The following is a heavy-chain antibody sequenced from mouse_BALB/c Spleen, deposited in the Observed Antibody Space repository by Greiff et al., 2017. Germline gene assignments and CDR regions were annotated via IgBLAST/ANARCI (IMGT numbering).Heavy chain of an antibody. Sequence: VQLQQSGAELMKPGASVKISCKATGYTFSSYWIEWVKQRPGHGLEWIGEILPGSGSTNYNEKFKGKATFTADTSSNTAYMQLSSLTSEDSAVYYCARALGQDYFDYWGQGTTLTVSS. V-gene: IGHV1-9*01. J-gene: IGHJ2*01. CDR2: ILPGSGST. CDR1: GYTFSSYW. CDR3: ARALGQDYFDY. D-gene: IGHD4-1*01.